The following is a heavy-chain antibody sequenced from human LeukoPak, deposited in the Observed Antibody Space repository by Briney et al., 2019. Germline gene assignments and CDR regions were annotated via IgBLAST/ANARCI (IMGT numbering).Heavy chain of an antibody. J-gene: IGHJ4*02. CDR1: GFTFSSYW. CDR2: IYSTGST. V-gene: IGHV3-66*01. Sequence: GGSLRLSCAASGFTFSSYWMSWVRQAPGKGLEWVSVIYSTGSTYYADSVKGRFTISRDNSKNTLYLQMNSLRAEDTAVYYCSTIDYWGQGTLVTVSS. CDR3: STIDY.